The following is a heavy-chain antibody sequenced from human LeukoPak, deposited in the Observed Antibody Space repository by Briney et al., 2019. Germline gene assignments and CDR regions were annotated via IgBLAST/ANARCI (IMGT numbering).Heavy chain of an antibody. CDR1: GGSISSSSYY. Sequence: SETLSLTCTVSGGSISSSSYYWGWIRQPPGKGLEWIGSIYYSGSTYYNPSLKSRVTISVDTSKNQFSLKLSSATAADTAVYYCARLRIGGSGRIDYWGQGTLVTVSS. CDR2: IYYSGST. D-gene: IGHD2-15*01. J-gene: IGHJ4*02. V-gene: IGHV4-39*01. CDR3: ARLRIGGSGRIDY.